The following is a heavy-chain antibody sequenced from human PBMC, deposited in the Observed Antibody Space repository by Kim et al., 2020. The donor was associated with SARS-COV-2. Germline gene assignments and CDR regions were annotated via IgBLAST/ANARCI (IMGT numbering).Heavy chain of an antibody. CDR1: GGSISSINW. J-gene: IGHJ5*02. Sequence: SETLSLTCAVSGGSISSINWWSWVRQPPGKGLEWIGEIYHSGSTIYNPSLKSRVTFSVDKSNNQFSMMLTSVTAEDTAIYYCARGGGRYSYRGGFGPWG. D-gene: IGHD5-18*01. CDR2: IYHSGST. CDR3: ARGGGRYSYRGGFGP. V-gene: IGHV4-4*02.